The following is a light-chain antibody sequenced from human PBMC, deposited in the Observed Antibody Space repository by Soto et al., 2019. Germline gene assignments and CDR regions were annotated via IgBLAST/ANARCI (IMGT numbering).Light chain of an antibody. Sequence: QSVLTQPASVSGSPGQSITISCTGTSGDVGAYNFVSWYQQHPGKAPKLIVYHVSDRPSGFFSRFSGSKSGNSASLTISGLHAEDEADYYCSSHAGSDTFVFGTGTKVTVL. CDR3: SSHAGSDTFV. V-gene: IGLV2-14*03. J-gene: IGLJ1*01. CDR1: SGDVGAYNF. CDR2: HVS.